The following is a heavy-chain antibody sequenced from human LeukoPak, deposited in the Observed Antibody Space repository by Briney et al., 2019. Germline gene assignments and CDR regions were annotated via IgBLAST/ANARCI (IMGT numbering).Heavy chain of an antibody. V-gene: IGHV1-69*06. CDR3: AREGIPGYCSGGSCSQYNWFDP. D-gene: IGHD2-15*01. CDR2: IIPIFGTA. CDR1: GGTFSSYA. J-gene: IGHJ5*02. Sequence: SVKVSCKASGGTFSSYAISWVRQAPGQGLEWMGGIIPIFGTANYAQKFQGRVTITADKSTSTAYMELSSLRSEDTAVYYCAREGIPGYCSGGSCSQYNWFDPWGQGTLVTVSS.